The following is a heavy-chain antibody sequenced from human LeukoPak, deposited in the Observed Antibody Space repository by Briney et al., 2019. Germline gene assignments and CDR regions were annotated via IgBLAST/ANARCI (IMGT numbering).Heavy chain of an antibody. CDR1: GFTFNSYG. D-gene: IGHD4-11*01. Sequence: PGESLRLSCAVSGFTFNSYGMSWVRQAPGKGLEWVSSISGSGGTTYYADSVKGRFTISRDNSKNTLYLQMNSLRADDTAVYSCATEPPTVLANAFHIWGQGTMVTVSS. CDR3: ATEPPTVLANAFHI. CDR2: ISGSGGTT. J-gene: IGHJ3*02. V-gene: IGHV3-23*01.